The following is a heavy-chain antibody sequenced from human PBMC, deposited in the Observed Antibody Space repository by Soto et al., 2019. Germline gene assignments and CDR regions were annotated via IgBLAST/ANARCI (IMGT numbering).Heavy chain of an antibody. CDR2: FYPGDSTS. V-gene: IGHV5-51*01. CDR1: GYSFISYW. Sequence: PGESLKISWKTSGYSFISYWVAWVRQKPGKGLEWMGTFYPGDSTSTYSPSFQGQVTISVDKSISTAYLHLSSLKASDTAMYYCARIIGYCRNNDCSWTFDIWGQGTMVTVSS. CDR3: ARIIGYCRNNDCSWTFDI. J-gene: IGHJ3*02. D-gene: IGHD2-2*03.